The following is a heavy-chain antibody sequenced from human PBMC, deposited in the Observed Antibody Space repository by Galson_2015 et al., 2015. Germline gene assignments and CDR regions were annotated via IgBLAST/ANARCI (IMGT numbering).Heavy chain of an antibody. CDR1: GFTFSSYW. V-gene: IGHV3-7*03. D-gene: IGHD4/OR15-4a*01. CDR3: AKGLTEDYDFDN. J-gene: IGHJ4*02. Sequence: SLRLSCAASGFTFSSYWMNWVRQTPGEGLEWVARIRQDGSEKHYVDSVKGRFTVSRDNAENSLFLQMNGPRAEDTAVYYCAKGLTEDYDFDNWGQGTLVTVSS. CDR2: IRQDGSEK.